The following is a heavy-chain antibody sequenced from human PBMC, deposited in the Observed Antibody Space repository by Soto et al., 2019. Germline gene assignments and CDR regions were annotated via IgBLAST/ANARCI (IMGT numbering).Heavy chain of an antibody. D-gene: IGHD4-17*01. Sequence: EVQLSESGGGLVQPGGSLRLSCAATGFTPRTNGMSWVRQAPGKGLEWVSSFSGSGDDTWYAASLKGRFTISRDNSKNTLYLQMNSLRAEDTALYYCAGHGGYSYLGQGTLVTVSS. J-gene: IGHJ4*02. V-gene: IGHV3-23*01. CDR2: FSGSGDDT. CDR1: GFTPRTNG. CDR3: AGHGGYSY.